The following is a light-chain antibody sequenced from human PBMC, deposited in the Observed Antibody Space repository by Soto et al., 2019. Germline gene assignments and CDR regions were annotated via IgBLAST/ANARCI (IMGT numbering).Light chain of an antibody. CDR3: QQRFIWPGT. CDR1: QSVSSY. V-gene: IGKV3-11*01. CDR2: DTS. Sequence: EIVLTQSPATLSLSPGDRATLSCRASQSVSSYLAWYQQKPGQTPRLLIYDTSKRATGIPARFSGSGSGTDFTLTISSLEPQDFAVYYCQQRFIWPGTFGQGTKVEIK. J-gene: IGKJ1*01.